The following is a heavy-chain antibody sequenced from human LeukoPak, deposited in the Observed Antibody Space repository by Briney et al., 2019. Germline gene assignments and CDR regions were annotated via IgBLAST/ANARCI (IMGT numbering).Heavy chain of an antibody. V-gene: IGHV1-18*01. D-gene: IGHD3-10*01. Sequence: GASVKVSCKASGYTFTSYGISWVGRPPGKGFEWLGGIRAYIGNTNFAQKLQGRVTMTTDTSTSTAYMELRSLRSDDTAVYYCARDDSGSYYQSRYPWFDPWGQGTLVTVSS. CDR2: IRAYIGNT. J-gene: IGHJ5*02. CDR1: GYTFTSYG. CDR3: ARDDSGSYYQSRYPWFDP.